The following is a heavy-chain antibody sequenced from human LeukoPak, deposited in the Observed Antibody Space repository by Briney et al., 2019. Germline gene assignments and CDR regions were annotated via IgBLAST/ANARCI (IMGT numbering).Heavy chain of an antibody. CDR2: ISYDGSNK. J-gene: IGHJ4*02. CDR1: GFTFSSYA. Sequence: PGGSLRLSCAASGFTFSSYAMHWVRQAPGKGLEWVAVISYDGSNKYYADSVKGRFTISRDNSKNTLYLQMNSLRAGDTAVYYCARDGTYYDFWSGYSVWGQGTLVTVSS. CDR3: ARDGTYYDFWSGYSV. V-gene: IGHV3-30-3*01. D-gene: IGHD3-3*01.